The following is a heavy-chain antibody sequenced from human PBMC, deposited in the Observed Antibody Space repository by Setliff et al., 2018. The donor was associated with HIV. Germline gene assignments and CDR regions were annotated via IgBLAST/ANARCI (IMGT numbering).Heavy chain of an antibody. CDR2: INHSGST. CDR1: SGSVSRSDYY. V-gene: IGHV4-39*02. D-gene: IGHD6-19*01. CDR3: ARDGGSSGWYFVLGYSDY. Sequence: PSETLSLTCTVSSGSVSRSDYYWGWIRQPPGKGLEWIGEINHSGSTNYNPSLKSRVTISVDTSKNQFSLKLNSVTAADTAMYYCARDGGSSGWYFVLGYSDYWGPGTLVTVSS. J-gene: IGHJ4*02.